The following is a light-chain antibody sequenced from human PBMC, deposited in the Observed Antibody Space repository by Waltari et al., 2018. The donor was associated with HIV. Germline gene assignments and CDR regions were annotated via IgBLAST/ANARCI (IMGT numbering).Light chain of an antibody. V-gene: IGKV3-20*01. CDR3: HQYGTSPQT. J-gene: IGKJ2*01. CDR1: QPVTSNY. CDR2: GAS. Sequence: PGERATLSCRASQPVTSNYLAWYQMKPGQAPRLLIYGASIRATGVPDKFSGSGSGTDFTLTIGRLQPEDFAVYYCHQYGTSPQTFGQGSKVEIK.